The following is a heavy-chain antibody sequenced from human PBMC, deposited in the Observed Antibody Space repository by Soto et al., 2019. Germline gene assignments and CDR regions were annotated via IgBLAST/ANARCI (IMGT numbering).Heavy chain of an antibody. CDR2: IYYSGST. CDR3: ARHLAGSVQEYYFDY. D-gene: IGHD2-15*01. Sequence: QLQLQESGPGLVKPSETLSLTCTVSGGSISSSSYYWGWIRQPPGKGLEWIGSIYYSGSTYYNPSRKSRVTIPVDTSKNQFSLKLSSGTAADTAVYYCARHLAGSVQEYYFDYWGQGTLVTVSS. CDR1: GGSISSSSYY. V-gene: IGHV4-39*01. J-gene: IGHJ4*02.